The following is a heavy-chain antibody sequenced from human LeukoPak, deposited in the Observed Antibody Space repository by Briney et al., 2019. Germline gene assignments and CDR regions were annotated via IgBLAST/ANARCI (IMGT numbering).Heavy chain of an antibody. D-gene: IGHD3-10*01. CDR3: ARVSGPGMHEYFYL. CDR1: GFTFREAW. J-gene: IGHJ1*01. V-gene: IGHV3-74*01. Sequence: GGSLRLSCAASGFTFREAWMHWVRQAPGKGLVWVSRINNDGSFTKYADSVKGRFTISRDNAKNTLSLQMNSLRAEDTAVYYRARVSGPGMHEYFYLWGQGTLVTVSS. CDR2: INNDGSFT.